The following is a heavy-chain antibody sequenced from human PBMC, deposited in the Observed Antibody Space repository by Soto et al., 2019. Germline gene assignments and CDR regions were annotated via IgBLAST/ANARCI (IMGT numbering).Heavy chain of an antibody. D-gene: IGHD3-16*01. CDR3: AKDLYVQGRTDYHYYYGLDV. CDR2: ISYDGSNE. CDR1: GFTFSNYG. Sequence: QVQLVESGGGVVQPGRSLRLSCAASGFTFSNYGMHWVRQAPGKGLEWVAVISYDGSNEYYVDPVKGRFTISRDNSENTLYIEMNSLRPEDTAVYYCAKDLYVQGRTDYHYYYGLDVWGQGTTVTVSS. J-gene: IGHJ6*02. V-gene: IGHV3-30*18.